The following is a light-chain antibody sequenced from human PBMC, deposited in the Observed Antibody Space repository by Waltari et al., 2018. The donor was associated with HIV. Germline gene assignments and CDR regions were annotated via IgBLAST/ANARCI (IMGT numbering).Light chain of an antibody. V-gene: IGKV2-28*01. J-gene: IGKJ3*01. Sequence: DIVMTQSPLSLPVTPGEPASISCRSSQSLLDSNGFTYMDWYLQKPGQSPQLLIYLGFNRASGGPDRFSGSGSGTDFTLKISRVEAEDVGVYYCMQSLQTPITFGPGTKVDIK. CDR3: MQSLQTPIT. CDR1: QSLLDSNGFTY. CDR2: LGF.